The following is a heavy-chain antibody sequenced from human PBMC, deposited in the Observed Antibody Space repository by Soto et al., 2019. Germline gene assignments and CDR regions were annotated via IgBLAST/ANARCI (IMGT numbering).Heavy chain of an antibody. CDR3: ARLAGRNDFWSGYWTHHVGGPIDY. CDR2: IIPILGIA. Sequence: SAKASCKDSGGTKNSYTISWVRQEQKQGLEWMGRIIPILGIANYAQKFQGRVTITADKSTSTAYMELSSLRSEDTAVYYCARLAGRNDFWSGYWTHHVGGPIDYWGQGTLVTVPQ. D-gene: IGHD3-3*01. V-gene: IGHV1-69*02. CDR1: GGTKNSYT. J-gene: IGHJ4*02.